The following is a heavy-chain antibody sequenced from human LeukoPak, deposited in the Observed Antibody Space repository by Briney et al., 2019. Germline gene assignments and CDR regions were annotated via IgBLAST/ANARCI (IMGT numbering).Heavy chain of an antibody. CDR2: ISSGSSTK. Sequence: SGGSLRLSCAASGFTFNTYSMNWVRQAPGKGLEWVSYISSGSSTKYYADSVKGRFTISRDNSKNTLYLQMSSLRAEDTAVYFCVKGLYSGSSHFDYWGQGTLVTVSS. V-gene: IGHV3-48*01. CDR1: GFTFNTYS. J-gene: IGHJ4*02. D-gene: IGHD1-26*01. CDR3: VKGLYSGSSHFDY.